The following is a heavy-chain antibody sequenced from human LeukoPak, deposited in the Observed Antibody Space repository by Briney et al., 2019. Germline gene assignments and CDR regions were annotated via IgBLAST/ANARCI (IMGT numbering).Heavy chain of an antibody. CDR2: ISTGGGTT. D-gene: IGHD6-19*01. CDR1: GFSFSSNW. V-gene: IGHV3-23*01. J-gene: IGHJ4*02. Sequence: QSGGSLRLSCTASGFSFSSNWMTWVRQAPGKGLEWVSAISTGGGTTYNADSVKGRFTISRDHSKNTLYLQMNNLTAEDTAIYYCARDVRNGWFSRTGFDDWGQGTLVTVSS. CDR3: ARDVRNGWFSRTGFDD.